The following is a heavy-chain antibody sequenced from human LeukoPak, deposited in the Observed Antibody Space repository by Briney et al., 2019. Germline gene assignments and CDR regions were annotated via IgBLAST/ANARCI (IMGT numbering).Heavy chain of an antibody. J-gene: IGHJ4*02. D-gene: IGHD6-13*01. CDR3: ARGGAAPFVDY. CDR2: ISSNGGST. CDR1: GFTFSSYA. Sequence: GGSLRLSCAASGFTFSSYAMHWVRQAPGKGLEYVSAISSNGGSTYYANSVKGRFTISRDNSKNTLYLQMGSLRAEDMAVYYCARGGAAPFVDYWGQGTLVTVSS. V-gene: IGHV3-64*01.